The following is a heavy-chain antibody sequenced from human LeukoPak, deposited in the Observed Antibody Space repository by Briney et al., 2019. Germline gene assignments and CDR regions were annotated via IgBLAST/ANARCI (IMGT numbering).Heavy chain of an antibody. D-gene: IGHD2-15*01. CDR2: IYYSGST. CDR3: ARQAERYCSGGSCLYYYGMDV. CDR1: GGSISSYY. V-gene: IGHV4-59*01. J-gene: IGHJ6*02. Sequence: SETLSLTRTVSGGSISSYYWSWIRQPPGKGLEWIGYIYYSGSTNYNPSLKSRVTISVDTSKNQFSLKLSSVTAADTAVYYCARQAERYCSGGSCLYYYGMDVWGQGTTVTVSS.